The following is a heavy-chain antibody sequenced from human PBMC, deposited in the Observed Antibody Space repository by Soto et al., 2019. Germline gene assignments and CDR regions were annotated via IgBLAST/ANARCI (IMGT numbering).Heavy chain of an antibody. CDR3: ARVAYSSSSGAYYFDY. D-gene: IGHD6-6*01. CDR2: IYFSGSA. Sequence: QVQLQESGPELVKPSQTLSLTCTVSGGSITSGGYYWTWIRQHPGKGLEWIGYIYFSGSADYNPSLKSRVGTSLETSTNQLSLTVRSVTAADTAVYYCARVAYSSSSGAYYFDYWGQGALVTVSS. J-gene: IGHJ4*02. V-gene: IGHV4-31*03. CDR1: GGSITSGGYY.